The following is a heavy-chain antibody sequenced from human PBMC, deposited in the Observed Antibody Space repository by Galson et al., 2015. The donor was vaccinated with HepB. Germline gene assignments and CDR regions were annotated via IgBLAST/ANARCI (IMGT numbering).Heavy chain of an antibody. CDR1: GGTFSSYA. CDR2: INPSGGST. D-gene: IGHD3-22*01. CDR3: ARGRKADYYDSSGYYRPPFDY. J-gene: IGHJ4*02. V-gene: IGHV1-46*01. Sequence: SVKVSCKASGGTFSSYAISWVRQAPGQGLEWMGIINPSGGSTSYAQKFQGRVTMTRDTSTSTVYMELSSLRSEDTAVYYCARGRKADYYDSSGYYRPPFDYWGQGTLVTVSS.